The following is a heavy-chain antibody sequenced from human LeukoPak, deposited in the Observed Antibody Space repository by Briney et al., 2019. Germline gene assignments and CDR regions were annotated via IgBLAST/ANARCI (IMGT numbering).Heavy chain of an antibody. CDR1: GCMFHDYA. Sequence: GGSLGLSCPATGCMFHDYAIHWVRQAPGKGLEWVSLISGDGGSNFYVGSVKGRFTISRDKSKNTLYLQMNSLRSDDTALYYCARESESSGWYDYWGQGTLVSVSS. V-gene: IGHV3-43*02. CDR2: ISGDGGSN. J-gene: IGHJ4*02. D-gene: IGHD6-19*01. CDR3: ARESESSGWYDY.